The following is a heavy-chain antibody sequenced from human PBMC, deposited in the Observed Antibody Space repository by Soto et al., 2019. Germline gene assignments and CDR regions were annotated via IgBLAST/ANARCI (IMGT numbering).Heavy chain of an antibody. J-gene: IGHJ4*02. CDR3: TTVRVGASWD. Sequence: EVQLVESGGGLVKPGESLRLSCAASGLTFSNAWMSWVRQAPGKGLEWVGRIKSKTEGGTTDYAAPVKGRFTISRDDSINTLYLQMNSLRTEGTAGYYCTTVRVGASWDWGQGTLVAVSS. V-gene: IGHV3-15*01. CDR2: IKSKTEGGTT. CDR1: GLTFSNAW. D-gene: IGHD1-26*01.